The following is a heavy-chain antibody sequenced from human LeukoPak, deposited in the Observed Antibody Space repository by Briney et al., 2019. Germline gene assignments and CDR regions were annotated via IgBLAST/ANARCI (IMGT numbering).Heavy chain of an antibody. J-gene: IGHJ4*02. D-gene: IGHD3-10*01. V-gene: IGHV1-2*02. CDR3: ARNTNYFGSGNSFDY. CDR1: GYTFTGYH. CDR2: INPNTGDT. Sequence: ASVKVSCKASGYTFTGYHMHRVRQAPGQGLEWMGWINPNTGDTNYAQKFQGRVTMTRDTSIDTAYMELSRLKTDDTAVYYCARNTNYFGSGNSFDYWGRGTLVTVSS.